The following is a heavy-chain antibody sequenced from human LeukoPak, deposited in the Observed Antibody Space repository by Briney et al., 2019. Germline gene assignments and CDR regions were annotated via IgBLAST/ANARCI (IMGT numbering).Heavy chain of an antibody. V-gene: IGHV3-23*01. CDR3: AKGRPNGMDV. CDR2: INGLGDGT. Sequence: GGSLRLSCLASGFTFDSYAMSWVRQAPGKGLEWVSGINGLGDGTYYVDSVKGRFTISRDNSKNTLYLQMNSLRAEDTAVYYCAKGRPNGMDVWGQGTTVTVSS. J-gene: IGHJ6*02. CDR1: GFTFDSYA.